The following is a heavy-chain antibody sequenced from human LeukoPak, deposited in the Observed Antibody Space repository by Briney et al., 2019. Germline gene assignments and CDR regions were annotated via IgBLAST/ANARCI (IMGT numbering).Heavy chain of an antibody. CDR3: ARAHSGYCSSTTCYSNWFDP. D-gene: IGHD2-2*03. CDR2: ISSSGSYI. J-gene: IGHJ5*02. V-gene: IGHV3-21*01. Sequence: PGGSLRLSCAASGFTFSSYRMDWVRQAPGKGLEWVSSISSSGSYIFYADSVKGRFTISRDNAKNSLYLQMNSLRAEDTAVYHCARAHSGYCSSTTCYSNWFDPWGQGTLVTVSS. CDR1: GFTFSSYR.